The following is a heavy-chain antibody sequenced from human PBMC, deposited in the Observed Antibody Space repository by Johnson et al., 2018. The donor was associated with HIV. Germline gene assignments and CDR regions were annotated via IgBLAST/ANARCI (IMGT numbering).Heavy chain of an antibody. CDR1: RFSFDDYA. J-gene: IGHJ3*02. CDR3: ARDPGYSAFDI. Sequence: VQLVESGGGLVQPGRSLRLSCAASRFSFDDYAMHWVRQAPGKGLEWVSGISWNSGSIGYVDSVRGRFTISRDNAKNSVVLQMNNLRAEDTAIYYCARDPGYSAFDIWGQGTVVTVSS. D-gene: IGHD1-1*01. CDR2: ISWNSGSI. V-gene: IGHV3-9*01.